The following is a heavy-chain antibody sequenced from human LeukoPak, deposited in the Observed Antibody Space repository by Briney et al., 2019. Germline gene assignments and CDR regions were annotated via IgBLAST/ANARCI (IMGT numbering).Heavy chain of an antibody. J-gene: IGHJ5*02. Sequence: GGSLRLSCAASGFTFSSYSMNWVRQAPGKGLEWVSSISSSSSYIYYADSVKGRFTISRDNAKNSLYLQMNSLRAEDTAVYYCARDLLRYSSLDRESWFDPWGQGALVTVSS. CDR3: ARDLLRYSSLDRESWFDP. CDR2: ISSSSSYI. V-gene: IGHV3-21*01. D-gene: IGHD6-13*01. CDR1: GFTFSSYS.